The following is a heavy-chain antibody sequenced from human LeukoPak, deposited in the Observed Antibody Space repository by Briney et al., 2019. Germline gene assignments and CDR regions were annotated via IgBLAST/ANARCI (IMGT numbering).Heavy chain of an antibody. CDR1: GFTVSSXY. Sequence: ASGFTVSSXYXXXVRXAPGKGLXWXSVIYSGGSTYYADSVKGRFTISRDNSKNTLYLQMNSLRAEDTAVYYCARDRGSGWSYYFDYWGQGTLVTVSS. CDR3: ARDRGSGWSYYFDY. V-gene: IGHV3-66*01. J-gene: IGHJ4*02. D-gene: IGHD6-19*01. CDR2: IYSGGST.